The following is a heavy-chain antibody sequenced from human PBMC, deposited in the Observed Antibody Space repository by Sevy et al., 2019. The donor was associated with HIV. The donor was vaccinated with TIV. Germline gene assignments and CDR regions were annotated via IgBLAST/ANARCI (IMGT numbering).Heavy chain of an antibody. CDR1: GFTFSSYA. V-gene: IGHV3-30-3*01. J-gene: IGHJ4*02. CDR3: ARDQYYDSSGSPYFDY. Sequence: GGSLRLSCAASGFTFSSYAMHWVRQAPGKGLAWVAVISYDGSNKYYADSVKGRFTISRDNSKNTLYLQMNSLRAEDTAVYYCARDQYYDSSGSPYFDYWGQGTLVTVSS. CDR2: ISYDGSNK. D-gene: IGHD3-22*01.